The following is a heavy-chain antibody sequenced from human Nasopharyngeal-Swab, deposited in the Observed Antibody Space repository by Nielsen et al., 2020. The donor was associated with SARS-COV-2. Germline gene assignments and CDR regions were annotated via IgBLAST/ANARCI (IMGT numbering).Heavy chain of an antibody. CDR3: GRDHDYGDGDY. D-gene: IGHD4-17*01. V-gene: IGHV1-46*01. Sequence: ASVQVSCKASGYTFTNYYIHWVRQAPAQGLEWMGGINPSGGSTSYAQKFQGRVTMTTDTSTGTVYMELSSLRSEDTAVYYCGRDHDYGDGDYWGQGTLVTVSS. CDR1: GYTFTNYY. CDR2: INPSGGST. J-gene: IGHJ4*02.